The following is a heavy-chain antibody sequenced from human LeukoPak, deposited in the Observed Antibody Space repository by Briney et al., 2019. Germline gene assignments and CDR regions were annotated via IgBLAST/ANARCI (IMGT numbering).Heavy chain of an antibody. D-gene: IGHD3-22*01. CDR2: VYYSGTA. Sequence: SETLSLTCTVSGASIRSSTCYWGWVRQPPGKGLEYVGSVYYSGTASYNPSLKSRLTISVDTSKNQFSLKLSSVTATDTAMYYCVRHFYYFDTSGYSNFDSWGQGSLVTVSS. CDR3: VRHFYYFDTSGYSNFDS. CDR1: GASIRSSTCY. V-gene: IGHV4-39*01. J-gene: IGHJ4*02.